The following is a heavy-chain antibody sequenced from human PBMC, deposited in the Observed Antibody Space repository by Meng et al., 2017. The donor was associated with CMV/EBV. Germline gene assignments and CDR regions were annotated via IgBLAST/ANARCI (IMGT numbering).Heavy chain of an antibody. CDR1: GFTFSSYS. CDR3: ASYHHSSSQWYFDY. CDR2: ISSSSSYI. D-gene: IGHD6-13*01. V-gene: IGHV3-21*01. Sequence: GGSLRLSCAASGFTFSSYSMNWVRQAPGKGLEWVSSISSSSSYIYYADSVKGRCTISRDNAKNSLYLQMNSLRAEDTAVYYCASYHHSSSQWYFDYWGQGTLVTVSS. J-gene: IGHJ4*02.